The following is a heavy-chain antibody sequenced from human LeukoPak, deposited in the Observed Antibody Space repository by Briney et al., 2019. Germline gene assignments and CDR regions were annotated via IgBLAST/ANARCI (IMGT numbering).Heavy chain of an antibody. D-gene: IGHD1-26*01. CDR2: IYYSGST. Sequence: PSETLSLTCTVSGGSISSSSYYWGWIRQPPGKGLEWIGSIYYSGSTYYNPSLKSRVTISVDTSKNQFSLKLSSVTAADTAVYYCARLQNGGGSYFFDYWGQGTLVTVSS. J-gene: IGHJ4*02. CDR3: ARLQNGGGSYFFDY. CDR1: GGSISSSSYY. V-gene: IGHV4-39*01.